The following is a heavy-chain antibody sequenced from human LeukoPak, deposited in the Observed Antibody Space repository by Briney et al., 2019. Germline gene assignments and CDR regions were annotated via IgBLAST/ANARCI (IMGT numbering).Heavy chain of an antibody. J-gene: IGHJ3*01. CDR2: IHHSGST. D-gene: IGHD1-14*01. Sequence: SETLSLTCTVSGGSISSYYWSWIRQPPGKGLEWIEYIHHSGSTNYKPSLKSRVTILVDTSKNQFSLKLTSVTAADTAVYYCARDAVSGTPAFDVWGQGTMVTVSS. CDR1: GGSISSYY. CDR3: ARDAVSGTPAFDV. V-gene: IGHV4-59*01.